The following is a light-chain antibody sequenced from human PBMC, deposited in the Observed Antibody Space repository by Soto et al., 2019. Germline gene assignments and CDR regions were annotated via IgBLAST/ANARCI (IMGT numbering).Light chain of an antibody. Sequence: EIVMTQSPATLSVSPGERATLSCRASQSVSTNVAWYQQKPGQAPRLLIYATSTRATGMPARFSGSGSGTEFTLTLSSLQSEDFAVYYCQQYNDWPPWTFGQGTKWIS. CDR1: QSVSTN. CDR2: ATS. V-gene: IGKV3-15*01. CDR3: QQYNDWPPWT. J-gene: IGKJ1*01.